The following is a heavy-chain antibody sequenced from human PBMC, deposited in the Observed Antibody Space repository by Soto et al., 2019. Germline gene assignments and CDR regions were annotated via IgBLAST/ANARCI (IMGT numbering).Heavy chain of an antibody. CDR3: AKASGSYQYYYDMDV. Sequence: GGSLRLSCAASGFTFSTYGMHWVRQSPGKGLEWVAFISDDGTSKYYADSVKGRFTISRDNSKNTLYLQMNSLRVEDTAVYYCAKASGSYQYYYDMDVWGQGTTVTVSS. V-gene: IGHV3-30*18. CDR2: ISDDGTSK. J-gene: IGHJ6*02. CDR1: GFTFSTYG. D-gene: IGHD3-10*01.